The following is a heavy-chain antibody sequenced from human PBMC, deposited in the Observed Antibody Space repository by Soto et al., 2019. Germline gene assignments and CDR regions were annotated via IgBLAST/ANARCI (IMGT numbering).Heavy chain of an antibody. J-gene: IGHJ4*02. V-gene: IGHV3-23*01. CDR1: GFIFSDYA. D-gene: IGHD6-6*01. CDR3: ARLSRTSWTDY. CDR2: ITSSDGSTT. Sequence: EVQLLESGGGLVQPGGSLRLSCAASGFIFSDYAMTWVRQAPGKGLEWVSSITSSDGSTTNYADSVKGRFTISRDNSRDMLYLQMSSLRAEDTAVYYWARLSRTSWTDYWGQGTLVTVSS.